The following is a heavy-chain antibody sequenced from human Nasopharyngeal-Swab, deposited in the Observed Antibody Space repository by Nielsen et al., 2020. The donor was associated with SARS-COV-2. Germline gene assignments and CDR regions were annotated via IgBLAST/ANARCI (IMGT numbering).Heavy chain of an antibody. V-gene: IGHV4-34*01. CDR3: ARVSITGTTRPAFDY. Sequence: SETLSLTCAGYGGSFSGYYWSWIRQPPGKGLEWIGEINHSGSTNYNPSLKSRLTISVDTSKNQFSLKLSSVTAADTAVYYCARVSITGTTRPAFDYWGQGTLVTVSS. CDR2: INHSGST. J-gene: IGHJ4*02. D-gene: IGHD1-7*01. CDR1: GGSFSGYY.